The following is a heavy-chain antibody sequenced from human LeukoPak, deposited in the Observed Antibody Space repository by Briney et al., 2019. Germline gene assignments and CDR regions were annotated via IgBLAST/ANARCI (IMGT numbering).Heavy chain of an antibody. V-gene: IGHV1-18*01. CDR2: INGYNGNT. D-gene: IGHD3-10*01. CDR3: GREGVTVVRGERKRDLDWFDP. Sequence: ASVKVSCKASGYTFTSYGISWVRQAPGQGLEWMGWINGYNGNTNYAQKFQGRITMTTDTYTSTAYMESRSLRSDDTAVYYCGREGVTVVRGERKRDLDWFDPWGQGTQVTVSS. J-gene: IGHJ5*02. CDR1: GYTFTSYG.